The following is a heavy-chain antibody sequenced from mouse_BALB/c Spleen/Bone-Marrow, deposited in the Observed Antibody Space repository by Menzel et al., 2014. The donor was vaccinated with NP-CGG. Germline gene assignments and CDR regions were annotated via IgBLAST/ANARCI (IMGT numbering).Heavy chain of an antibody. CDR2: INPGSGGT. D-gene: IGHD2-4*01. Sequence: VQLQQSGAELVRPGTSVKVSCKASGYAFTNYLIEWVKQRPGQGLEWIGVINPGSGGTNYNEKFKGKATLTADKSSSTAYMQLSSLTSDDSAVYFCARREDYDLDYWSQGTTLTVSS. J-gene: IGHJ2*01. CDR3: ARREDYDLDY. CDR1: GYAFTNYL. V-gene: IGHV1-54*01.